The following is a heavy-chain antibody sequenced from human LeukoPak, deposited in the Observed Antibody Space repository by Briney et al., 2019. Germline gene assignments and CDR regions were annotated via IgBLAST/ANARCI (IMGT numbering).Heavy chain of an antibody. V-gene: IGHV3-49*03. CDR2: IRSKAYGETA. Sequence: GGSPRLSCTVSGFTFGDYAMSWIRQAPGKGLEWVGFIRSKAYGETADYAASVKGRFTISRDDSKAIAYLQMNSLKTEDTAVYHCTRDRGAYNLYDYWGQGTLVTVSS. J-gene: IGHJ4*02. CDR3: TRDRGAYNLYDY. D-gene: IGHD1-1*01. CDR1: GFTFGDYA.